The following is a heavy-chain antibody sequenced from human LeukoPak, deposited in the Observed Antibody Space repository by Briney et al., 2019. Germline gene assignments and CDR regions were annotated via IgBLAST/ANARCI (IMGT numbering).Heavy chain of an antibody. CDR3: ARWGRVVPAAPRDAFDI. V-gene: IGHV4-59*08. CDR1: GGSISSYY. D-gene: IGHD2-2*01. Sequence: SETLSLTCTVSGGSISSYYWSWIRQPPGKGLEWIGYIYYSGSTNYNPSLKSRVTISVDTSKNQFSLKLSSVTAADTAVYYCARWGRVVPAAPRDAFDIWGQGTMVTVSS. J-gene: IGHJ3*02. CDR2: IYYSGST.